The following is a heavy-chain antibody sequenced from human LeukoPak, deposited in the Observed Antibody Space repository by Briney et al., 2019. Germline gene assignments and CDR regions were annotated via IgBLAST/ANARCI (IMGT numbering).Heavy chain of an antibody. D-gene: IGHD3-22*01. V-gene: IGHV3-33*01. CDR1: GFTFSSYG. J-gene: IGHJ4*02. CDR2: IRYDGSNK. Sequence: GRSLRLSCAASGFTFSSYGMHWVRQAPGKGLEWVAVIRYDGSNKYYADSVKGRFTISRDNSKNTLYLQINSLRAEDPAVYYCERGYNYYDSSGYQLLVGYYFDYWGQGTLVTVSS. CDR3: ERGYNYYDSSGYQLLVGYYFDY.